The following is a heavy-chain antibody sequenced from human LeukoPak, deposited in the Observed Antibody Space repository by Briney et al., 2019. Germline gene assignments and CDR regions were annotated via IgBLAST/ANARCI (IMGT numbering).Heavy chain of an antibody. D-gene: IGHD2-8*01. CDR2: IKVDGSEI. J-gene: IGHJ6*02. Sequence: PGGSLRLSCAASGFTFSSYAMHWVRQAPGKGPEWVANIKVDGSEIYYVDSVKGRFTISRDNAKNSLYLQMNSLRAEDTAVYYCTRDRQGPRLYEMDIWGQGTTVTVSS. CDR3: TRDRQGPRLYEMDI. V-gene: IGHV3-7*01. CDR1: GFTFSSYA.